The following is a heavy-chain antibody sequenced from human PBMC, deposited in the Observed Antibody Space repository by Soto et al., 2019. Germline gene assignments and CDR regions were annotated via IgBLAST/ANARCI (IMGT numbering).Heavy chain of an antibody. Sequence: QVQLVQSGAEVKKPGASVKVSCKASGYSFSVYNIHWVRQAPGQGLEWMGWINPNSGGTNSAQKFQGRVTMTRDMSISTAYMELSRLRSDDTAVYYCATEGYDYWGQGTLVTVSS. CDR3: ATEGYDY. D-gene: IGHD6-13*01. CDR2: INPNSGGT. J-gene: IGHJ4*02. V-gene: IGHV1-2*02. CDR1: GYSFSVYN.